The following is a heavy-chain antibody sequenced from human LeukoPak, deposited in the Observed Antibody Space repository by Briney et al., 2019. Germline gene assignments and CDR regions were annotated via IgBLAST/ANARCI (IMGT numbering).Heavy chain of an antibody. Sequence: GGSLRLSCAASGFTFSSYAMHWVRQAPGKGLEWVADISYDGSNKYYADSVKGRFTISRDNSKNPLYLKMNSLRAEDTAVYYCARDLGRVVVANWFDPWGQGTLVTVSS. D-gene: IGHD2-15*01. CDR2: ISYDGSNK. CDR1: GFTFSSYA. CDR3: ARDLGRVVVANWFDP. J-gene: IGHJ5*02. V-gene: IGHV3-30*04.